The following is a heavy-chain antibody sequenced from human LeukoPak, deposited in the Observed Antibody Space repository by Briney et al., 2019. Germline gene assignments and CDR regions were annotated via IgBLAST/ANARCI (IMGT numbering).Heavy chain of an antibody. V-gene: IGHV3-23*01. CDR2: IKNSGDTT. CDR3: AKVLGNSFDY. D-gene: IGHD2-15*01. CDR1: GFTFSSYA. Sequence: GGSLRLSCAASGFTFSSYAMNWVRQAPGKGLEWVSSIKNSGDTTYYADSVKGRFTISRDISKNTLYLQMNSLRAEDTAIYYCAKVLGNSFDYWGQGTLVTVSS. J-gene: IGHJ4*02.